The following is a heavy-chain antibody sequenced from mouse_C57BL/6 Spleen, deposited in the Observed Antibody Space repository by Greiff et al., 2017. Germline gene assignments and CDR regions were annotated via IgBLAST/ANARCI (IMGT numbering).Heavy chain of an antibody. CDR3: ARGLRLPAY. V-gene: IGHV1-52*01. CDR2: IDPSDSET. J-gene: IGHJ3*01. CDR1: GYTFTSSW. Sequence: VQLQQPGAELVRPGSSVKLSCKASGYTFTSSWMPWVKQRPIQGLEWIGNIDPSDSETHYNQKFKDKATLTVDKSSSTAYMQLSSLTSEDSAVYYCARGLRLPAYWGQGTLVTVSA. D-gene: IGHD3-2*02.